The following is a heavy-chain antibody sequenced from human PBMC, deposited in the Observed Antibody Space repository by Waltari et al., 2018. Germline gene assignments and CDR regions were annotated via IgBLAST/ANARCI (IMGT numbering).Heavy chain of an antibody. CDR1: GFTFSSYG. Sequence: QVQLVESGGGVVQPGRSLGLSCAASGFTFSSYGMHWVRQAPGKGLGWVAVIWYDGSNKYYADSVKGRFTISRDNSKNTLYLQMNSLRAEDTAVYYCAREGRRYYFDYWGQGTLVTVSS. J-gene: IGHJ4*02. V-gene: IGHV3-33*01. CDR3: AREGRRYYFDY. CDR2: IWYDGSNK.